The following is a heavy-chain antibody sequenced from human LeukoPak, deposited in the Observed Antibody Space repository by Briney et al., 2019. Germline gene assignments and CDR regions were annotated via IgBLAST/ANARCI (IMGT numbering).Heavy chain of an antibody. V-gene: IGHV3-48*03. CDR1: GFTFSSYE. CDR3: ARLLCGDYG. J-gene: IGHJ4*02. CDR2: ISSSGNTI. Sequence: GGSLRLSCAASGFTFSSYEMNWVRQAPGKGLEWVSYISSSGNTIYYADSVKGRFTISRDNTKNSLYLQMNSLRAEDTAVYYCARLLCGDYGWGRGTLVTVSS. D-gene: IGHD4-17*01.